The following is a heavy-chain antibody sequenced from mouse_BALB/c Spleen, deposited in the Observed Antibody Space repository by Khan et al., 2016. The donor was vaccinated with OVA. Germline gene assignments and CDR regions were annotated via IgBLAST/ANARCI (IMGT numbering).Heavy chain of an antibody. Sequence: VQLVESGAELVKPGASVRLSCKASGYIFTSYHMYWVKQRPGQGLEWIGEIDPNNGAANFNEKFKTKATLTVDKSSSTTYMQLSSLTSEDSAVYYCIRSGSGSFAYWGPGTQVTVSA. D-gene: IGHD3-2*02. CDR3: IRSGSGSFAY. J-gene: IGHJ3*01. V-gene: IGHV1-53*01. CDR1: GYIFTSYH. CDR2: IDPNNGAA.